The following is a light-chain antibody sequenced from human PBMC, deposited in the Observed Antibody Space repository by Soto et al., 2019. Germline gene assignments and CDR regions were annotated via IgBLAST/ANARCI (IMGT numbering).Light chain of an antibody. J-gene: IGKJ1*01. Sequence: DIQMTQSPSTLSASVGDTVTITFRASQTIIRWLAWYQQKPGKAPRLLIYTASTLESGVPSRFSASGSGTEFTLTISSLHPDDFATYYCQEYNNYWTFGEGTKVDIK. V-gene: IGKV1-5*01. CDR2: TAS. CDR3: QEYNNYWT. CDR1: QTIIRW.